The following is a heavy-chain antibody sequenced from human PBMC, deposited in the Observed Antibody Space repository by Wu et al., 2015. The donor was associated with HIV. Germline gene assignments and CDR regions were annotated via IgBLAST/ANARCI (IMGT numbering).Heavy chain of an antibody. J-gene: IGHJ6*02. D-gene: IGHD6-19*01. CDR1: GYTFTSYG. Sequence: QVQLVQSGAEVKKPGASVKVSCKTSGYTFTSYGISWVRQAPGQGLEWMGWISAYNGNTNYAQTLQGRVTLTTDTSTNTAYMELRSLRSDDTAVYYCVRDQQWPTKYYHYYGMDVWGQGTTVTVSS. CDR3: VRDQQWPTKYYHYYGMDV. V-gene: IGHV1-18*01. CDR2: ISAYNGNT.